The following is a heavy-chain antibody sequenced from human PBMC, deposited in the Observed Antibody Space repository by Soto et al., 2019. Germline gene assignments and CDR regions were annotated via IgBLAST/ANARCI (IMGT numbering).Heavy chain of an antibody. V-gene: IGHV4-4*02. D-gene: IGHD3-10*01. Sequence: PSETLSLTCAVSGGSVSSANWWSWVRQPPGKGLEWIGEIYHSGSTNYNPSLKGRVTISVDKSKNQFSLKLSSVTAADTAVYYCARSLWFGEDYFDYWGQGTPVTVSS. CDR3: ARSLWFGEDYFDY. CDR1: GGSVSSANW. CDR2: IYHSGST. J-gene: IGHJ4*02.